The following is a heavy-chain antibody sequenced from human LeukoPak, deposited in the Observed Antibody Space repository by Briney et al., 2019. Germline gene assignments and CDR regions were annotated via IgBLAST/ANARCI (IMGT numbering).Heavy chain of an antibody. J-gene: IGHJ4*02. D-gene: IGHD3-22*01. CDR3: ARQFYYDSGGSHY. Sequence: SETLSLTCTVSGGSISSSSYYWGWIRQPPGKGLEWIGSIFYSGSTYYNPSLESRVTISVDTSKNQFSLKLSSVTAADTAVYYCARQFYYDSGGSHYWGQGTLVTVSS. CDR2: IFYSGST. V-gene: IGHV4-39*01. CDR1: GGSISSSSYY.